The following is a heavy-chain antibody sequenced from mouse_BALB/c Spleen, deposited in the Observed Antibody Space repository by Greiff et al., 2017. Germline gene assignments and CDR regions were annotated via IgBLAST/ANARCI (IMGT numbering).Heavy chain of an antibody. CDR2: IYPGDGDT. D-gene: IGHD2-1*01. V-gene: IGHV1-82*01. CDR1: GYAFSSSW. Sequence: QVQLKQSGPELVKPGASVKISCKASGYAFSSSWMNWVKQRPGQGLEWIGRIYPGDGDTNYNGKFKGKATLTADKSSSTAYMQLSSLTSVDSAVYFCARDYGNFRYFDVWGAGTTVTVSS. J-gene: IGHJ1*01. CDR3: ARDYGNFRYFDV.